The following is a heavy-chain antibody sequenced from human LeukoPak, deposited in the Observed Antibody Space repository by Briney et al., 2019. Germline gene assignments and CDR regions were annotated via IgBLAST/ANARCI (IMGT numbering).Heavy chain of an antibody. V-gene: IGHV3-53*01. D-gene: IGHD2-15*01. CDR3: ARGLGYCDTTTCLLPFDY. J-gene: IGHJ4*02. CDR1: GFKVSSNY. Sequence: GGSLRLSCAASGFKVSSNYMTWVRQAPGKGLEWVSVIYSDGSTNYADAVKGRFTISRDSSENMLYLQMNSLRAEDTAIYYCARGLGYCDTTTCLLPFDYWGQGTLVTVSS. CDR2: IYSDGST.